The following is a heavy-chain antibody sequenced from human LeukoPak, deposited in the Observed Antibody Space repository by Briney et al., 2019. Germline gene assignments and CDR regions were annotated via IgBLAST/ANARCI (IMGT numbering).Heavy chain of an antibody. Sequence: GRSLRLSCAASGFTFSSYAMHWVRQAPGKGLEWVAVISYDGSNKYYADSVKGRFTVSRDNSKTTLYLQMNSLRADDTAVYYCAKGGPTGSNYFDFWGQGTLVTVSS. D-gene: IGHD1-26*01. CDR1: GFTFSSYA. V-gene: IGHV3-30-3*01. J-gene: IGHJ4*02. CDR3: AKGGPTGSNYFDF. CDR2: ISYDGSNK.